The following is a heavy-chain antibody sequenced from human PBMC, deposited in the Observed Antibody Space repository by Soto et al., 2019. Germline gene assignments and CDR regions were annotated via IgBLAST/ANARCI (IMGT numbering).Heavy chain of an antibody. CDR2: ISGNSTTT. V-gene: IGHV3-23*01. CDR3: AENLAPVDGRKDPLDY. Sequence: VGSLRLSCAASGFTFNTYVMTWVRQAPGKGLEWVSEISGNSTTTYYADSVKGRFTISRDNSKNTLYLQMNSLRADDTAIYYFAENLAPVDGRKDPLDYWGQGTLVTVSS. J-gene: IGHJ4*02. D-gene: IGHD6-19*01. CDR1: GFTFNTYV.